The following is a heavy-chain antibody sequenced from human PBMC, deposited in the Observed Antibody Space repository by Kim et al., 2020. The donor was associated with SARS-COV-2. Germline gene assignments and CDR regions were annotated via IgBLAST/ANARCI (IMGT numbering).Heavy chain of an antibody. CDR2: IYYSGST. CDR3: ARGALLWFGAPLYYFDY. J-gene: IGHJ4*02. V-gene: IGHV4-30-4*01. CDR1: GGSISSGDYY. D-gene: IGHD3-10*01. Sequence: SETLSLTCTVSGGSISSGDYYWSWIRQPPGKGLEWIGYIYYSGSTYYNPSLKSRVTISVDTSKNQFSLKLSSVTAADTAVYYCARGALLWFGAPLYYFDYWGQGTLVTVSS.